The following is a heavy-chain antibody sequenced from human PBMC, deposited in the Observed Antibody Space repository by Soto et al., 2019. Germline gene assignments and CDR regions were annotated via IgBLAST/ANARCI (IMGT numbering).Heavy chain of an antibody. Sequence: PGGSLRLSCVGSGFTFSTYSINWVRQAPGKGLEWVSSISSRSDIYYADSVKGRFTISRDNAKNSVSLQMNSLRAEDTAVYYCAREYNAWPFAYGLDVWGQGTTVTVSS. V-gene: IGHV3-21*01. D-gene: IGHD1-20*01. CDR3: AREYNAWPFAYGLDV. J-gene: IGHJ6*02. CDR1: GFTFSTYS. CDR2: ISSRSDI.